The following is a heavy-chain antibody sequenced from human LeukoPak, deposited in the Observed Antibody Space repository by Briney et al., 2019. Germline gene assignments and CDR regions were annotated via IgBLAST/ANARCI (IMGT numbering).Heavy chain of an antibody. V-gene: IGHV3-7*04. CDR1: GFTFSTYW. CDR2: IKQDGSEK. CDR3: GRAMDV. J-gene: IGHJ6*02. Sequence: RGSLRLSCTASGFTFSTYWMHWVRQAPGKGLEWVATIKQDGSEKYYVDSVKGRFTISRDNAKNSLYLQMNSLRAEDTAVYFCGRAMDVWGQGTTVTVSS.